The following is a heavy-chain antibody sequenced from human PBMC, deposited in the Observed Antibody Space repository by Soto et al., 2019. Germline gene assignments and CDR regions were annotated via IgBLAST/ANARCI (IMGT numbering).Heavy chain of an antibody. CDR3: ARHICDSDTGPHFQYYFDS. CDR2: IDPSDSQT. CDR1: GYSFAGYW. V-gene: IGHV5-10-1*01. J-gene: IGHJ4*02. Sequence: PGESLKISCKGSGYSFAGYWITWVRQKPGKGLEWMGRIDPSDSQTYYSPSFRGHVTISVTKSITTVFLQWSSLRASDTAMYYCARHICDSDTGPHFQYYFDSWGQGTPVTVSS. D-gene: IGHD5-18*01.